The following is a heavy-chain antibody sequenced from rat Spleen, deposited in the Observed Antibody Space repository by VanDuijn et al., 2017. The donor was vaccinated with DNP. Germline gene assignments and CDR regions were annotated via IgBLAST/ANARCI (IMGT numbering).Heavy chain of an antibody. Sequence: EVQLVETGGGLVQPGRSLKLSCVASGFTFSTYWMYWIRQAPGKGLEWVASINIDGGNTYYPDSVRGRFTISRDFAKSTLYLQMDSLRSEDSATYYCTTRGNYGGYDYWGQGVMVTVSS. CDR3: TTRGNYGGYDY. CDR1: GFTFSTYW. V-gene: IGHV5-58*01. J-gene: IGHJ2*01. CDR2: INIDGGNT. D-gene: IGHD1-11*01.